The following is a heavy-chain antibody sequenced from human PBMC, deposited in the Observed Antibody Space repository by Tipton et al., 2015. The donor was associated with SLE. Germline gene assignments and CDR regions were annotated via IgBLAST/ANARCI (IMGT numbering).Heavy chain of an antibody. CDR2: ISLNSGGT. D-gene: IGHD1-1*01. V-gene: IGHV1-2*02. Sequence: QSGAEVKNPGASVKVSCKASGYTFTGYPIHWLRQAPGQGLEWMGWISLNSGGTSYARKFQGRVTMTGDTSIATAYLDLRSLKSDDTAVYYCARDPLNEDFFDYWGQGSLVTVSS. J-gene: IGHJ4*02. CDR3: ARDPLNEDFFDY. CDR1: GYTFTGYP.